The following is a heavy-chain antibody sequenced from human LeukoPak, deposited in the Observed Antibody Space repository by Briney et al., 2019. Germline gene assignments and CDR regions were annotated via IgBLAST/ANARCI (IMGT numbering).Heavy chain of an antibody. CDR1: GGSFSGYY. V-gene: IGHV4-34*01. D-gene: IGHD6-19*01. CDR3: ARAAGRAGL. Sequence: PSETLSLTCAVYGGSFSGYYCSWIRQPPGKGLEWIGEINHSGSTNYNPSLKSRVTISVDTSKNQFSLKLSSVTAADTAVYYCARAAGRAGLWGQGTLVTVSS. J-gene: IGHJ4*02. CDR2: INHSGST.